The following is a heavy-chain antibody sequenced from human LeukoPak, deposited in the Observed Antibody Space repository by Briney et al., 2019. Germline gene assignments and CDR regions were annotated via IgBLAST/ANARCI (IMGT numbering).Heavy chain of an antibody. J-gene: IGHJ4*02. CDR2: LNSDGSST. V-gene: IGHV3-74*01. Sequence: GGALRLSCAASGFTFSNYWMHWVRQAPGKGLVWVSRLNSDGSSTNYADSVKGRFTISRDNAKNTLYLQMNSLRDEDTAVFYCARSRYDYIWGIDYWGQGTLVTISS. D-gene: IGHD3-16*01. CDR1: GFTFSNYW. CDR3: ARSRYDYIWGIDY.